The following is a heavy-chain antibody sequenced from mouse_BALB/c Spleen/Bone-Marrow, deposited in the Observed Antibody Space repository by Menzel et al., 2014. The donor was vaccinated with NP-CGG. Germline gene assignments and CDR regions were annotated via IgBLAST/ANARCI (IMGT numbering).Heavy chain of an antibody. D-gene: IGHD2-4*01. CDR1: GFSLTSYG. J-gene: IGHJ3*01. CDR2: IWADGST. CDR3: ARDYDYVSWFAY. V-gene: IGHV2-9*02. Sequence: VQLQQSGPGLVAPSQSLSITCTVSGFSLTSYGVHWVRQPPGKGLEWLGVIWADGSTNYNSALMSRLSISKDNSKSXVFLKMNSLQTDDTAMYYCARDYDYVSWFAYWGQGTLVTVSA.